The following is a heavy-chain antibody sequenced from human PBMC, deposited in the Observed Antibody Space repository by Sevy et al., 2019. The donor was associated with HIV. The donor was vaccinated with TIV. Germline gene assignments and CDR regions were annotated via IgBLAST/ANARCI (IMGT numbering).Heavy chain of an antibody. J-gene: IGHJ5*02. V-gene: IGHV1-24*01. CDR1: GYSLSKLS. CDR2: LDPGNSEI. Sequence: ASVKVSCKVFGYSLSKLSMHWVRQAPGKGLEWMGSLDPGNSEITYAQTLQGRVTMTEDTSTDTAYMELSGLTSEDTATYYCATVGLGYYSGSSYYQGDWFDPWGQGTLVTVSS. CDR3: ATVGLGYYSGSSYYQGDWFDP. D-gene: IGHD2-15*01.